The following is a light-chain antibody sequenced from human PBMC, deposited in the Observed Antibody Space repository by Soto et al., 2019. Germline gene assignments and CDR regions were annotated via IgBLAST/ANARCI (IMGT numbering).Light chain of an antibody. CDR1: SGHSNYA. CDR2: VNIDGSH. CDR3: QTWGTGIQV. Sequence: QLVLTQSPSASASLGASVKLTCTLSSGHSNYAIAWHQLQPEKGPRYLLKVNIDGSHTKGDGIPDRFSGSSSGAERYLTISSLQSEDEADYYCQTWGTGIQVFGGGTQLTVL. J-gene: IGLJ3*02. V-gene: IGLV4-69*01.